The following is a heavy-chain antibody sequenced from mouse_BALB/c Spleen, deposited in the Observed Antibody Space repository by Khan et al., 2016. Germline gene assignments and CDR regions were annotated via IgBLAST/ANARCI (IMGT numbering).Heavy chain of an antibody. CDR3: ASPYYDSWFVY. J-gene: IGHJ3*01. CDR2: IDPANDNT. Sequence: VQLQQPGAELVKPGASVKLSCTVSGFNIKDTYMHWMIQRPEQGLEWIGRIDPANDNTKYDPKFQGKATITADTSSNTAYLQLSSLTSAATAVYYSASPYYDSWFVYWGQGTLVTVSA. CDR1: GFNIKDTY. V-gene: IGHV14-3*02. D-gene: IGHD2-4*01.